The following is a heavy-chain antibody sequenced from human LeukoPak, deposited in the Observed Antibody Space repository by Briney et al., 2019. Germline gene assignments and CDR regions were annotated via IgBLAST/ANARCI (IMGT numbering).Heavy chain of an antibody. CDR2: ISYDGSNK. V-gene: IGHV3-30-3*01. CDR3: ARDPTTVATFSTFDY. CDR1: GFTFSSYA. J-gene: IGHJ4*02. D-gene: IGHD4-23*01. Sequence: GGSLRLSCAASGFTFSSYAMHWVRQAPGKGLEWVAVISYDGSNKYYADSVKGGFTISRDNSKNTLYLQMNSLRAEDTAVYYCARDPTTVATFSTFDYWGQGTLVTVSS.